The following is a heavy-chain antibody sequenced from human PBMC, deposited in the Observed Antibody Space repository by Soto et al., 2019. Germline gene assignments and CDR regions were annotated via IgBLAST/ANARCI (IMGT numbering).Heavy chain of an antibody. Sequence: GGSLRLSCAASGFTFSSYGMHWVRQAPGKGLEWVAVISYDGSNKYYADSVKGRFTISRDNSKNTLYLQMNSLRAEDTAVYYCAVYSYGYRTFDYWGQGTLVTVSS. CDR2: ISYDGSNK. CDR3: AVYSYGYRTFDY. J-gene: IGHJ4*02. V-gene: IGHV3-30*03. D-gene: IGHD5-18*01. CDR1: GFTFSSYG.